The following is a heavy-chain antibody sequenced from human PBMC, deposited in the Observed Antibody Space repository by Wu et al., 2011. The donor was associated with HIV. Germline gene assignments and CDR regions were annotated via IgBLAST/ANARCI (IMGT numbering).Heavy chain of an antibody. CDR1: GGTFSSYA. D-gene: IGHD1-7*01. J-gene: IGHJ5*02. CDR3: ARAGGITGTSHWFDP. Sequence: QVQLVQSGAEVKKPGSSVKVSCKASGGTFSSYAINWVRQATGQGLEWMGWMNPNSGNTGYAQKFQGRVSMTRNTSISTAYMELSSLRSEDTAVYYCARAGGITGTSHWFDPWGQGTLVTVSS. V-gene: IGHV1-8*02. CDR2: MNPNSGNT.